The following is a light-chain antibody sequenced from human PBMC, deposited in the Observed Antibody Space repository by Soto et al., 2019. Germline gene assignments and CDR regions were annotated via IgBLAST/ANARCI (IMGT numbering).Light chain of an antibody. V-gene: IGLV2-23*01. Sequence: VLTQPASVSGSPGQSITISCTGTSSDVGSYNLVSWYQQHPGKAPKLMIYEGSKRPSGVSNRFSGSKSGNTASLTISGLQAEDEADYYCCSYAGSSTPSDVFGTAPKVTVL. CDR2: EGS. CDR1: SSDVGSYNL. CDR3: CSYAGSSTPSDV. J-gene: IGLJ1*01.